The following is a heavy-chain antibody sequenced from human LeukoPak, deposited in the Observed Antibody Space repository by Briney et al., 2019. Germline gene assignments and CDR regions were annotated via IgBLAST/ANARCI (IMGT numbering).Heavy chain of an antibody. CDR1: GYTLTELS. CDR3: ARGEPFYYLDV. V-gene: IGHV1-24*01. Sequence: ASVKVSCKVSGYTLTELSMHWVRQAPGKGLEWMGGFDPEDGETIYAQKFQGRVTMTTDTSTSTAYMELRSLRFDDTAVYYCARGEPFYYLDVWGKGTTVTVSS. D-gene: IGHD1-26*01. CDR2: FDPEDGET. J-gene: IGHJ6*03.